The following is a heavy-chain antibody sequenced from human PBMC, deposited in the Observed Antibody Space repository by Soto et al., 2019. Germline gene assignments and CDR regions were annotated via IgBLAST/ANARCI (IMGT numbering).Heavy chain of an antibody. Sequence: TAFGRSRSSYYRSWIRQPPGKGLEWIGYIYYSGSTNYNPSLKSRVTISVDTSKNQFSLKLSSVTAADTAVYYCASAGDSGSYSGHWFDPSGQGTLVPVS. CDR1: GRSRSSYY. CDR3: ASAGDSGSYSGHWFDP. CDR2: IYYSGST. V-gene: IGHV4-59*01. J-gene: IGHJ5*02. D-gene: IGHD1-26*01.